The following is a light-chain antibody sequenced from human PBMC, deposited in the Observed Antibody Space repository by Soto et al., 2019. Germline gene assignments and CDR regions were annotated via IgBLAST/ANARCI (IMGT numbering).Light chain of an antibody. V-gene: IGKV3-15*01. CDR1: QGIGDT. CDR3: QQYNEWPIT. CDR2: RAS. J-gene: IGKJ5*01. Sequence: EVVMRQSPATLSVSPGEGATLSCRASQGIGDTLAWYQHKPGQTPRLLIYRASSRATGISGSFSGSGSGTEFTLTITSLQSEDFAVYYCQQYNEWPITFGQGTRLEIK.